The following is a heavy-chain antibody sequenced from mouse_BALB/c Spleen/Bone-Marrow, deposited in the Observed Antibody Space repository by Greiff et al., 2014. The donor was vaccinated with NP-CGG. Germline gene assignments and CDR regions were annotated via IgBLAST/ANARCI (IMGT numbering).Heavy chain of an antibody. D-gene: IGHD1-2*01. Sequence: QVQLQQSGAELARPGASVKLSCKASGYTFTDYYINWMKQRTGQGLEWIGEIYPGSDNTYYNEKFKGKATLTADKSSSTTYMQLSSLTSEDSAVYSCARTTTATSYWGQGTLVTVSA. J-gene: IGHJ3*01. CDR1: GYTFTDYY. V-gene: IGHV1-77*01. CDR2: IYPGSDNT. CDR3: ARTTTATSY.